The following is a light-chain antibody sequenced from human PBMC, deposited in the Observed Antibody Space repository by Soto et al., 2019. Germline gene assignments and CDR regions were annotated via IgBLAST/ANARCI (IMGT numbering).Light chain of an antibody. CDR1: SSNIGSNN. V-gene: IGLV1-44*01. CDR2: SND. J-gene: IGLJ1*01. CDR3: ASWDDSLNGL. Sequence: QPVLIQPHTASGPPGQRATISRSGNSSNIGSNNVNWYQQLPGTAPKLLIYSNDQRPSGVPDRFSGSKSGTSASLAISGLQSEDEADYYCASWDDSLNGLFGTGTKVTV.